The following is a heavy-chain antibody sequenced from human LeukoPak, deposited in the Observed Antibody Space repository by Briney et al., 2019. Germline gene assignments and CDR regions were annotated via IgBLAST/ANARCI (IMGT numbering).Heavy chain of an antibody. J-gene: IGHJ4*02. Sequence: KPSATLSLTCAVYGGSFSGYYWSWIRQPPGKGLEWIGEINHSGSTNYNPSLKSRVTISVDTSKNQFSLKLSSVTAADTAVYYCARGYYYGSGSYSYWGQGTLVTVSS. CDR3: ARGYYYGSGSYSY. CDR2: INHSGST. V-gene: IGHV4-34*01. CDR1: GGSFSGYY. D-gene: IGHD3-10*01.